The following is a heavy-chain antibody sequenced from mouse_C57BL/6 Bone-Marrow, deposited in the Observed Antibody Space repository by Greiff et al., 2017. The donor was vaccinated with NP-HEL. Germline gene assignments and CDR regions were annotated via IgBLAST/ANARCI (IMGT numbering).Heavy chain of an antibody. D-gene: IGHD2-3*01. Sequence: VQLQQPGAELVKPGASVKMSCKASGYTFTSYWITWVKQRPGQGLEWIGDIYPGSGSTNYNEKFKSKATLTVDTSSSTAYMQLSSLTSEDSAVYHCARRDDGLRGFAYWGQGTLVTVSA. CDR3: ARRDDGLRGFAY. V-gene: IGHV1-55*01. CDR2: IYPGSGST. CDR1: GYTFTSYW. J-gene: IGHJ3*01.